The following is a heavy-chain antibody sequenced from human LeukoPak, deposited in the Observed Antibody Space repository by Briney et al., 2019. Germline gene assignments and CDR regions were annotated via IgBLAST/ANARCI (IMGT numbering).Heavy chain of an antibody. Sequence: PSQTLSLTCTVSGGSISSGDSYWSWIRQPPGKGLEWIGYIYYSGSTYYSPSLKSRVTISVDTSKNQFSLKLSSVTAADTAVYYCARDSRSEYDFWSGYGAFDIWGQGTMVTVSS. CDR1: GGSISSGDSY. CDR3: ARDSRSEYDFWSGYGAFDI. J-gene: IGHJ3*02. CDR2: IYYSGST. D-gene: IGHD3-3*01. V-gene: IGHV4-30-4*01.